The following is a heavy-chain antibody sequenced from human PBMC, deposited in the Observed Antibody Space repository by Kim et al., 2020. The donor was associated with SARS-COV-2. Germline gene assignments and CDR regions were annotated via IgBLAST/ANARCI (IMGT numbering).Heavy chain of an antibody. CDR1: GFTFSSYS. Sequence: GGSLRLSCAASGFTFSSYSLNWVRHAPGKGLEWVSSISSSSSYIYYADSVKGRFTISRDNAKNSLYLQMNSLRAEDTAVYYCARVLRFLEWLPQDPDYYYYYGMGVWGQGTTVAVSS. D-gene: IGHD3-3*01. V-gene: IGHV3-21*01. CDR2: ISSSSSYI. CDR3: ARVLRFLEWLPQDPDYYYYYGMGV. J-gene: IGHJ6*02.